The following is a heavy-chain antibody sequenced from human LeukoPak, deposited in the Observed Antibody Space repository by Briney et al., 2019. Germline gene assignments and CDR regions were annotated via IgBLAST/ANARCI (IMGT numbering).Heavy chain of an antibody. CDR3: ARSAGGVTISGVIPQFDCYYYYYMDV. CDR2: INLTGGST. Sequence: ASVKASCKASGYTFTSYYMHWVRQAPGQGLEWMGIINLTGGSTSYAQKFQGRVTMTRDTSTSTVYMELSSLRSEDTAVYYCARSAGGVTISGVIPQFDCYYYYYMDVWGKGTTVTVSS. CDR1: GYTFTSYY. J-gene: IGHJ6*03. D-gene: IGHD3-3*01. V-gene: IGHV1-46*01.